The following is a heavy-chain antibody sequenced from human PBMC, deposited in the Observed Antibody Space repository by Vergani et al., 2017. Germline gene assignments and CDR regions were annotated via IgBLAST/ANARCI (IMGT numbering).Heavy chain of an antibody. CDR3: ARVVADYDSGGAFDY. CDR1: GYSISSGYY. CDR2: IYHSGST. Sequence: QVQLQESGPGLVKPSETLSLTCTVSGYSISSGYYWGWIRQPPGKGLEWIGSIYHSGSTYYNPSLKSRVTISVDTSKNQFSLKLSSVTAADTAVYYCARVVADYDSGGAFDYWGQGTLVTVSS. D-gene: IGHD3-22*01. J-gene: IGHJ4*02. V-gene: IGHV4-38-2*02.